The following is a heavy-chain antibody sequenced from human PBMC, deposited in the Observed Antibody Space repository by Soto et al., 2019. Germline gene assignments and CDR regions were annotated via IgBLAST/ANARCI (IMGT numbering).Heavy chain of an antibody. V-gene: IGHV4-59*01. J-gene: IGHJ4*02. D-gene: IGHD6-19*01. Sequence: PSETLSLTCTVSGGSISSYYWSWIRQPPGKGLEWIGYIYYSGSTDYNPSLKSRVTISVDTSKNQFSLKLSSVTAADTAVYYCDPGSSGWLDRAHFDYWGKGTLVTAS. CDR3: DPGSSGWLDRAHFDY. CDR1: GGSISSYY. CDR2: IYYSGST.